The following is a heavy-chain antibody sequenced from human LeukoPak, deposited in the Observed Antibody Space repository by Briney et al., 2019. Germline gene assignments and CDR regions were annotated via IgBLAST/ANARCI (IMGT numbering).Heavy chain of an antibody. CDR3: ARIAVAGPHAGAFGMDV. Sequence: SVKVSCKASGGTFSRYAISWVRQAPGQGLEWMGRIIPILGIANYAQKFQGRVTITADKSTSTDSMDLSSLRPEDTALYHCARIAVAGPHAGAFGMDVWGQGTTVTVSS. CDR2: IIPILGIA. D-gene: IGHD6-19*01. CDR1: GGTFSRYA. V-gene: IGHV1-69*04. J-gene: IGHJ6*02.